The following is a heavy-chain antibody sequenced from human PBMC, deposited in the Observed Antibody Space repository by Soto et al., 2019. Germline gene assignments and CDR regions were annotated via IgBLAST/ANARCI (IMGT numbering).Heavy chain of an antibody. V-gene: IGHV1-69*01. Sequence: QVQLVQSGAEVKKPGSSVKVSCKASGGTFSSYAISWVRQAPGQGLEWMGGIIPIFGTANYAQKFQGRVTITADEATSTAYMEMSSLRSEDTAVYYCAREGASGSHIGYWGQGTLVTVSS. J-gene: IGHJ4*02. CDR3: AREGASGSHIGY. CDR2: IIPIFGTA. CDR1: GGTFSSYA. D-gene: IGHD3-22*01.